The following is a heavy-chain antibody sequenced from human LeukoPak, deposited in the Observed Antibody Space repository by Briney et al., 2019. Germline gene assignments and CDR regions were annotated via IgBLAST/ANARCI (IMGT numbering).Heavy chain of an antibody. V-gene: IGHV3-9*01. CDR2: ISWNSGSI. Sequence: GGSLRLSCAASGFTFDDYAMHWVRQAPGKGLEWVSGISWNSGSIGYADSVKGRFTISRDNAKNSLYLQMNSLRAEDTALYYCAKVAPPDYYDSSGYYLGWYFDLWGRGTLVTVSS. CDR3: AKVAPPDYYDSSGYYLGWYFDL. J-gene: IGHJ2*01. CDR1: GFTFDDYA. D-gene: IGHD3-22*01.